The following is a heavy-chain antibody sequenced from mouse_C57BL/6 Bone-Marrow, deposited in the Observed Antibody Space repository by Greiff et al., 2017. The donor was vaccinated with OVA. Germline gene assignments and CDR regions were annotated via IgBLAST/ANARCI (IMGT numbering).Heavy chain of an antibody. CDR2: IYPGDGDT. V-gene: IGHV1-82*01. CDR1: GYAFSSSW. D-gene: IGHD2-4*01. J-gene: IGHJ3*01. Sequence: VQLQQSGPELVKPGASVKISCKASGYAFSSSWMNWVKQRPGKGLEWIGRIYPGDGDTNYNGKFKGKATLTADKSSSTAYMQLSSLTSEDSAVYFCAREGYYDYDEGCAYWGQGTLVTVSA. CDR3: AREGYYDYDEGCAY.